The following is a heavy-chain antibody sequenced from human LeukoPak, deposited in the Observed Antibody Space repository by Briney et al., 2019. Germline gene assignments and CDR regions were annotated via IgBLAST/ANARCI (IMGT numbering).Heavy chain of an antibody. CDR2: ISYDGSNK. J-gene: IGHJ4*02. CDR1: GFTFSSYA. Sequence: PGGSLRLSCAASGFTFSSYAMHWVRQAPGKGLEWVAVISYDGSNKYYADSVKGRFTISRDNSKNTLYLQMNSLRAEDTAVYYCARDPGEGYCSSTSCYKTHYFDYWGQGTLVTVSS. D-gene: IGHD2-2*01. CDR3: ARDPGEGYCSSTSCYKTHYFDY. V-gene: IGHV3-30-3*01.